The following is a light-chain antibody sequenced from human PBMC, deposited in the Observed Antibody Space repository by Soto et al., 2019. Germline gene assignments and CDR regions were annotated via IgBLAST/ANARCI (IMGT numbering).Light chain of an antibody. CDR2: WAS. CDR1: QSVLHSSNNKNY. Sequence: DIVMTQSPDSLAVSLGERATINCKSSQSVLHSSNNKNYLTWYQHKPGQPPKLLIYWASTRESGVPDRFSGSGSGTDFTLTISSLQAEDVAVYYCQQYYRTPPTFGQGTKLEIK. J-gene: IGKJ2*01. CDR3: QQYYRTPPT. V-gene: IGKV4-1*01.